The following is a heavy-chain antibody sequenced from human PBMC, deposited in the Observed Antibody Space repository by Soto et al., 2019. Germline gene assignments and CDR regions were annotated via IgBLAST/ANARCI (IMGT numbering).Heavy chain of an antibody. D-gene: IGHD6-19*01. V-gene: IGHV3-11*01. J-gene: IGHJ4*02. CDR1: GFTFSDYY. CDR3: AREGHYGAVAGNGIDY. Sequence: GGSLRLSCAASGFTFSDYYMSWIRQAPGKGLEWVSYISSSGSTIYYADSVKGRFTISRDNAKNSLYLQMNSLRAEDTAVYYCAREGHYGAVAGNGIDYWGQGTLVTVSS. CDR2: ISSSGSTI.